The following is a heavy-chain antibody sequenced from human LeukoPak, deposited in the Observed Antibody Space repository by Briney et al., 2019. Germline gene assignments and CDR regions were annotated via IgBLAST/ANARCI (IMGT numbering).Heavy chain of an antibody. Sequence: GGSLRLSCAASGFTFSSYSMNWVRQAPGKGLEWGSSISSSSSYIYYADSVKGRFTISRDNAKNSLYLQMNSLRAEATAVYYCARGPGNSWIQPWLFDYWGQGTLVTVSS. D-gene: IGHD5-18*01. V-gene: IGHV3-21*01. J-gene: IGHJ4*02. CDR2: ISSSSSYI. CDR1: GFTFSSYS. CDR3: ARGPGNSWIQPWLFDY.